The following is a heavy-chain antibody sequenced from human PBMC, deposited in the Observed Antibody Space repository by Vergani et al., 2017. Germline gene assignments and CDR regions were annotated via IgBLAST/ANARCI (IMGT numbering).Heavy chain of an antibody. CDR2: IRYDGAKK. CDR3: ASSGTYGEDYFDY. V-gene: IGHV3-30*02. J-gene: IGHJ4*02. CDR1: GFTFSGYG. Sequence: QVQLVASGGGMVQPGGSLRLSCAGSGFTFSGYGMHWVRQAPGKGLEWGAFIRYDGAKKYYGDSVKGRCTISRDNSKNTLYLQVNSLRTEDSAVYYCASSGTYGEDYFDYWGQGTLVNVSS. D-gene: IGHD1-26*01.